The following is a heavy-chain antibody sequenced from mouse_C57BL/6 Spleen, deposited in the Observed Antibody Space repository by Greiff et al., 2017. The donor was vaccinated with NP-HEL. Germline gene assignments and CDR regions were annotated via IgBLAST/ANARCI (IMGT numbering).Heavy chain of an antibody. Sequence: EVQLQESGPGMVKPSQSLSLTCTVTGYSITSGYDWHWIRHFPGNKLEWMGYISYSGSTNYNPSLKSRISITHDTSKNHFFLKLNSVTTEDTATYYCARRLLRDWYFDVWGTGTTVTVSS. CDR1: GYSITSGYD. CDR2: ISYSGST. V-gene: IGHV3-1*01. J-gene: IGHJ1*03. D-gene: IGHD2-3*01. CDR3: ARRLLRDWYFDV.